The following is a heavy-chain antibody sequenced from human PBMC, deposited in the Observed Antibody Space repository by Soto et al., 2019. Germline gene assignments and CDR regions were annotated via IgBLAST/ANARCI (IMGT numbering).Heavy chain of an antibody. D-gene: IGHD3-3*01. CDR1: GFTFSTYA. J-gene: IGHJ5*02. V-gene: IGHV3-23*01. CDR3: GKDLSQWLGFGLGH. CDR2: TSGAGDTT. Sequence: EVQLLESGGGSVQPGGSLRLSCAGSGFTFSTYAMSWVRQAPGKGLEWVSATSGAGDTTYYADSVEGRFTISRDNSKNTLYLQMNSLRAEDTAVYYCGKDLSQWLGFGLGHWGQGTLVNVSP.